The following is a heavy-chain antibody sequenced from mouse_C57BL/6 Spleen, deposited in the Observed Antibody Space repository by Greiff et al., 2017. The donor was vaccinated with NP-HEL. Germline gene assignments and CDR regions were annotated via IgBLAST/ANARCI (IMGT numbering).Heavy chain of an antibody. D-gene: IGHD1-1*01. CDR3: ARTTVVRYFDV. Sequence: EVKLMESGGDLVKPGGSLKLSCAASGFTFSSYGMSWVRQTPDKRLEWVATISSGGSYTYYPDSVKGRFTISRDNAKNTLYLQMSSLKSEDTAMYYCARTTVVRYFDVWGTGTTVTVSS. CDR1: GFTFSSYG. V-gene: IGHV5-6*01. J-gene: IGHJ1*03. CDR2: ISSGGSYT.